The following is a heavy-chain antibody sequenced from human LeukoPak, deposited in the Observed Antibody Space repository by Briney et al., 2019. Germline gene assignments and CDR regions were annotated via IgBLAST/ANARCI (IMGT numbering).Heavy chain of an antibody. D-gene: IGHD6-19*01. CDR2: FDPEDGET. V-gene: IGHV1-24*01. J-gene: IGHJ6*02. CDR1: GYTLTELS. CDR3: ATEPKQFTNYYYGMDV. Sequence: ASVKVSCKVSGYTLTELSMHWVRQAPGKGLEWMGGFDPEDGETIYAQKFQGRVTMTEDTSTDTAYKELSSLRSEDTAVYYCATEPKQFTNYYYGMDVWGQGTTVTVSS.